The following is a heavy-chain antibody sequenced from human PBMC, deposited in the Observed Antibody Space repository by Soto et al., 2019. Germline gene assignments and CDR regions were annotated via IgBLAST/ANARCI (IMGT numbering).Heavy chain of an antibody. V-gene: IGHV3-23*01. CDR2: ISGSADST. D-gene: IGHD2-8*01. J-gene: IGHJ6*02. Sequence: EVQLLESGGGFIHPGGSLRLSCAASGFSFSSFAMNWVRQAPGQGLEWVSIISGSADSTFYADSVKGRFTISRDNSKSTLYLQINSLRAEDTAVYYCAKTRGAMIYAISVYGMDVWGQGTTGTVSS. CDR3: AKTRGAMIYAISVYGMDV. CDR1: GFSFSSFA.